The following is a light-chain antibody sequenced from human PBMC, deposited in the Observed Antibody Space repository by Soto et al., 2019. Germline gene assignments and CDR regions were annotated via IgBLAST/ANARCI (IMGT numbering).Light chain of an antibody. V-gene: IGLV2-14*01. CDR2: EVS. Sequence: QSALTQPASVSGSPGQSITISCTGTSSDVGSYNYVSWYQQHPGKAPEHMIYEVSNRPSGVSSRFSGSKSGNTASLTISGLQAEDEANYYCISYSSISTRVFGGGTQLTVL. J-gene: IGLJ3*02. CDR1: SSDVGSYNY. CDR3: ISYSSISTRV.